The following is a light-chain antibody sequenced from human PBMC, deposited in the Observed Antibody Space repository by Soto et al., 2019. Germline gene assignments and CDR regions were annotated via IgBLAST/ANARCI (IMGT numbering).Light chain of an antibody. CDR1: QSISTY. V-gene: IGKV1-39*01. CDR3: QQTYSTPPT. J-gene: IGKJ1*01. CDR2: AAS. Sequence: DIQITQSPSSLSASVAYRVTITCRASQSISTYLNWYQQKAGLAPKLLIYAASSLQSGVPSRFSGSGYGTDFTLTISSLQTEDFATYYCQQTYSTPPTFGQGTKVDIK.